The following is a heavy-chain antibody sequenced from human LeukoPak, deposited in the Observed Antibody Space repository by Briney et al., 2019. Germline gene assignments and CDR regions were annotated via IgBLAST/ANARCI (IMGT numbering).Heavy chain of an antibody. J-gene: IGHJ4*02. CDR3: ALLMMNAIDFDY. V-gene: IGHV3-30*04. D-gene: IGHD2-8*01. CDR1: GFRFSIYA. Sequence: GGSLRLSCAASGFRFSIYAMHWVRQAPGKGPEWMAVISYDGSYKYYADSVKGRFTISRDNSKNTLYVQMNSLRTEDTAIYYCALLMMNAIDFDYWGQGTLVTVSS. CDR2: ISYDGSYK.